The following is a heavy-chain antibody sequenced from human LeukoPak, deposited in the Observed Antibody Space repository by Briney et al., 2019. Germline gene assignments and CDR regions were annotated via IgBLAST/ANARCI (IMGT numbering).Heavy chain of an antibody. D-gene: IGHD6-13*01. J-gene: IGHJ4*02. CDR2: ISAYNGNT. CDR1: GYTFTSYG. Sequence: ASVKVSCKASGYTFTSYGISWVRQAPGQGLEWMGWISAYNGNTNYAQKLQDRVTMTTDTSTSTAYMELRSLRSDDTAVYYCARDQIDKGIASFLDYWGQGTLVTVSS. CDR3: ARDQIDKGIASFLDY. V-gene: IGHV1-18*01.